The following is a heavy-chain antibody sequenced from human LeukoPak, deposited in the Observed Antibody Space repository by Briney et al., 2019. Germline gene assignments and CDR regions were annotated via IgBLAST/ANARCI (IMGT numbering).Heavy chain of an antibody. CDR2: VYYSGNT. CDR1: GGSISSYY. D-gene: IGHD6-19*01. CDR3: ARGTGWSHFDY. Sequence: NTSETLSLTCTVSGGSISSYYWSWIRQPPGKGLEWIGCVYYSGNTNYNPSLKSRVTISVDTPKNQFSLKLSSVTAADTAVYYCARGTGWSHFDYWGQGTLVTVSS. V-gene: IGHV4-59*01. J-gene: IGHJ4*02.